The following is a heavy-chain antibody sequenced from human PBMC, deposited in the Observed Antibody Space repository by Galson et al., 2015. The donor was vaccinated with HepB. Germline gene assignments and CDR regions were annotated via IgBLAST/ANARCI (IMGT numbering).Heavy chain of an antibody. CDR3: ANGREWELARGAAFDI. CDR2: ISYDGSNK. CDR1: GFTFSSYG. V-gene: IGHV3-30*18. D-gene: IGHD1-26*01. Sequence: SLRLSCAASGFTFSSYGMHWVRQAPGKGLEWVAVISYDGSNKYYADSVKGRFTISRDNSKNTLYLQMNSLRAEDTAVYYCANGREWELARGAAFDIWGQGTMVTVSS. J-gene: IGHJ3*02.